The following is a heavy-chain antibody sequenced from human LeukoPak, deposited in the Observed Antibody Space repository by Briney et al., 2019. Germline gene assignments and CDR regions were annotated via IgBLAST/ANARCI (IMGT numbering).Heavy chain of an antibody. CDR2: IYYSGST. J-gene: IGHJ6*03. CDR3: AREQRPVMVYDSGGYYSPWDYYYMDV. Sequence: PQTLSLTCTVSGGSISSGGYYWSWIRQHPGKGLEWIGYIYYSGSTYYNPSLKSRVTISVDTSKNQFSLKLSSVTAADTAVYYCAREQRPVMVYDSGGYYSPWDYYYMDVWGKGTTVTVSS. V-gene: IGHV4-31*03. CDR1: GGSISSGGYY. D-gene: IGHD3-22*01.